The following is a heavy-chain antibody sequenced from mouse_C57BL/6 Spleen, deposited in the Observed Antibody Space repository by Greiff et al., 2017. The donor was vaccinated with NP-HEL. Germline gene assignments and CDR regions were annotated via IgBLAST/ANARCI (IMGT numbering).Heavy chain of an antibody. Sequence: QVQLKESGPGLVAPSQSLSITCTVSGFSLTSYGVHWVRQPPGKGLEWLVVIWSVGSTTSNSALKSRLSISKDNSKSQVFLKMNSLQNDDTAMYYCARHNENYFDYWGQGTTLTVSS. J-gene: IGHJ2*01. CDR3: ARHNENYFDY. CDR1: GFSLTSYG. CDR2: IWSVGST. V-gene: IGHV2-6-1*01.